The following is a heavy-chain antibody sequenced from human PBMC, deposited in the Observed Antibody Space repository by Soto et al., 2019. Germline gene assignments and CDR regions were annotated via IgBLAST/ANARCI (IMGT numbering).Heavy chain of an antibody. CDR3: TRDPRSADY. V-gene: IGHV3-11*05. J-gene: IGHJ4*02. CDR2: ISGSLLYT. Sequence: GGSLRLSCAASGFTFGDYYMTWIRQAPGKGLESVSYISGSLLYTNYADSVKGRFTISRDNAKNSLYLQMNDLRADDTAVYYCTRDPRSADYWGQGTLVTVSS. CDR1: GFTFGDYY.